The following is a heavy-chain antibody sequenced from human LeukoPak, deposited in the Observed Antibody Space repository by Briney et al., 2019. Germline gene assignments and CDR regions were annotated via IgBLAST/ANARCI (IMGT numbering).Heavy chain of an antibody. CDR3: AKDAIVVVPAAIGPLYYHYYIDV. D-gene: IGHD2-2*02. V-gene: IGHV3-23*01. CDR1: GFTFSSSA. CDR2: ISGSGGST. J-gene: IGHJ6*03. Sequence: GGSLRLSCAASGFTFSSSAMSWVRQAPGKGLEWVSGISGSGGSTYYADSAKGRFTSSRDNSKNTLYLQMNSLRAEDTAVYYCAKDAIVVVPAAIGPLYYHYYIDVWGKGTTVTVSS.